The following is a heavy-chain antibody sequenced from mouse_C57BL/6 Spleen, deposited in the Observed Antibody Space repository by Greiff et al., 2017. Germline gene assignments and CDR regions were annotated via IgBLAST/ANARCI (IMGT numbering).Heavy chain of an antibody. J-gene: IGHJ4*01. CDR1: GFTFNTYA. Sequence: EVKLMESGGGLVQPKGSLKLSCAASGFTFNTYAMHWVRQAPGKGLEWVARIRSKSSNYATYYSDSVKDRVTISRDDSQSMLYLQMNNLKTEDTARYYCVRDTDYIGYYAMDYWGQGTSVTVSS. D-gene: IGHD2-13*01. CDR3: VRDTDYIGYYAMDY. V-gene: IGHV10-3*01. CDR2: IRSKSSNYAT.